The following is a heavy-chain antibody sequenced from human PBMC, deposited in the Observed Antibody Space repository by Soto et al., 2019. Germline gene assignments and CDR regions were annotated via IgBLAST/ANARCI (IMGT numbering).Heavy chain of an antibody. J-gene: IGHJ3*02. D-gene: IGHD2-21*01. Sequence: GGSLRLSCTASGFTFGDYSMSWFRQAPGKGLEWVGFIRSKAYGGTTEYAASVKGRFTISRDDSKSIAYLQMNSLKTEDTALYYCTRGVVVVIANYAFDIWGQGTMVTVSS. V-gene: IGHV3-49*03. CDR3: TRGVVVVIANYAFDI. CDR1: GFTFGDYS. CDR2: IRSKAYGGTT.